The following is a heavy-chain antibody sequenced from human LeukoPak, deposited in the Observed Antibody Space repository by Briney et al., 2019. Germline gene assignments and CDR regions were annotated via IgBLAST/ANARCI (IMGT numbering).Heavy chain of an antibody. V-gene: IGHV4-59*01. D-gene: IGHD3-22*01. Sequence: SETLSLTCTVPGGSISSYYWSWIRQPPGKGLEWIGYIYYSGSTNYNPSLKSRVTISVDTSKNQFSLKLSSVTAADTAVYYCARDSSGYYRLDYWGQGTLVTVSS. CDR3: ARDSSGYYRLDY. CDR2: IYYSGST. CDR1: GGSISSYY. J-gene: IGHJ4*02.